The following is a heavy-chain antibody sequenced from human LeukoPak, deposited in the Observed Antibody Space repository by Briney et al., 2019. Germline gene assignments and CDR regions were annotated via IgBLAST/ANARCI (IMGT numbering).Heavy chain of an antibody. V-gene: IGHV3-66*01. CDR2: IYSGGST. CDR1: GFTVSSNY. J-gene: IGHJ4*02. D-gene: IGHD2-2*03. Sequence: GGSLRLSCAASGFTVSSNYMSWVRQAPGKGLEWVSVIYSGGSTYYSDSVKGRFTIYRDNSKNTLYLQMNSLRAEDTAVYYCARLDLFDYWGQGTLVTVSS. CDR3: ARLDLFDY.